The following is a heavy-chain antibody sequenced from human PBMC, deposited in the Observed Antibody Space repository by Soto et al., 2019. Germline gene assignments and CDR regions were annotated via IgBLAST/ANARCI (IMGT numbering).Heavy chain of an antibody. Sequence: EVQLLESGGGLVQPGGSLRLSCATSGFTFSTSAMTWVRQAPGKGLEWVSSITDGGGLTYYADSVKGRCTISRDNSKKTLSLQMSSLKTDDTAVYYCAVGGDVVGTIGHFYWAQGTLVNVSS. CDR1: GFTFSTSA. D-gene: IGHD5-12*01. J-gene: IGHJ4*02. V-gene: IGHV3-23*01. CDR3: AVGGDVVGTIGHFY. CDR2: ITDGGGLT.